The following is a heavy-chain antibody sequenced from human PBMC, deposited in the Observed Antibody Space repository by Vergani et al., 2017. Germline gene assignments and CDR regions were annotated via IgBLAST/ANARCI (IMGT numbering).Heavy chain of an antibody. CDR3: ARDPRGYGGDPEDYYYGMDV. V-gene: IGHV1-69*08. CDR1: GATFRSNT. CDR2: IIPVLGKT. D-gene: IGHD2-21*02. J-gene: IGHJ6*02. Sequence: QVQLVRSGAEVKKPGSSVKVSCKASGATFRSNTISWVRQVPGQGLEWMGRIIPVLGKTKYAQDFQGRLTNTADTSTSTAYMELTSLRSQDTAVYYCARDPRGYGGDPEDYYYGMDVWGQGTTVTVSS.